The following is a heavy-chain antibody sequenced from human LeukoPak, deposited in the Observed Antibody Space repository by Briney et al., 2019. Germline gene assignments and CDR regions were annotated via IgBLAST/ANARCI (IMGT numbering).Heavy chain of an antibody. CDR2: ISYDGSNK. Sequence: GGSLRLSCAASRFTFRSYAMHWVRQAPGKGLEWVAVISYDGSNKYYADSVKGRFTISRDNSKNTLYLQMNSLRAEDTAVYYCADPAVKYIAGYTSHFQHWGQGTLVTVSS. CDR1: RFTFRSYA. D-gene: IGHD1-1*01. CDR3: ADPAVKYIAGYTSHFQH. J-gene: IGHJ1*01. V-gene: IGHV3-30*04.